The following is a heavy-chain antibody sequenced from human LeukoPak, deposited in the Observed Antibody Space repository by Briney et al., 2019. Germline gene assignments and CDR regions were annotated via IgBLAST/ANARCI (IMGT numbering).Heavy chain of an antibody. CDR1: GGPFSGYY. Sequence: SETLSLTCAVYGGPFSGYYWSWIRQPPGKGLEWIGEINHSGSTNYNPSLKSRVTISVDTSKNQFSLKLSSVTAADTAVYYCARRELRYFDWPNWGQGTLVTVSS. J-gene: IGHJ4*02. V-gene: IGHV4-34*01. D-gene: IGHD3-9*01. CDR2: INHSGST. CDR3: ARRELRYFDWPN.